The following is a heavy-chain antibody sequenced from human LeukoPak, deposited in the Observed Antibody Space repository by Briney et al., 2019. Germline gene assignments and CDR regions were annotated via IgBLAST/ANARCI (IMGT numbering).Heavy chain of an antibody. V-gene: IGHV3-66*02. CDR2: IYSGGST. Sequence: PGGSLRLSCAASGFTVSSNYMSWVRQAPGKGLEWVSVIYSGGSTYYADSVKGRFIISRDNSKSTLYLQMHSLRAEDTAVYYCARERGGSKEAWYYYMDVWGKGTTVTVSS. CDR3: ARERGGSKEAWYYYMDV. CDR1: GFTVSSNY. J-gene: IGHJ6*03. D-gene: IGHD2-15*01.